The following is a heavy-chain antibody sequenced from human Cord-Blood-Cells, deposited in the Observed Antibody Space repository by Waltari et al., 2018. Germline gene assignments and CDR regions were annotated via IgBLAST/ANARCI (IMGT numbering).Heavy chain of an antibody. CDR3: ASAQTDYDFWSGYYTAFDI. Sequence: QVQLVQSGAEVKKPGASVKVSCKASGYTFTSYDINWVRQATGQGLEWMGWMNPNSGNTGYAQKFQGRVTMTRNTSISTAYMELSSLRSEDTAVYYCASAQTDYDFWSGYYTAFDIWGQGTMVTVSS. CDR1: GYTFTSYD. CDR2: MNPNSGNT. V-gene: IGHV1-8*01. D-gene: IGHD3-3*01. J-gene: IGHJ3*02.